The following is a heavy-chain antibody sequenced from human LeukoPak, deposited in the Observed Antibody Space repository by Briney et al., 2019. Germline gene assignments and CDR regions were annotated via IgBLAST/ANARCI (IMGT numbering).Heavy chain of an antibody. CDR1: GYTFTSYY. CDR2: MNPNSGNT. Sequence: GASVKVSCKASGYTFTSYYMHWVRQATGQGLEWMGWMNPNSGNTGYAQKFQGRVTMTRNTSISTAYMELSSLRSEDTAVYYCAGGMVRGVNYYYYYYMDVWGKGTTVTISS. V-gene: IGHV1-8*02. CDR3: AGGMVRGVNYYYYYYMDV. D-gene: IGHD3-10*01. J-gene: IGHJ6*03.